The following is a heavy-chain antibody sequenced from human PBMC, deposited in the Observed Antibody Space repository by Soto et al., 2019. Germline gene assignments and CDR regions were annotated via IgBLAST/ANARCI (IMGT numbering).Heavy chain of an antibody. V-gene: IGHV4-34*01. J-gene: IGHJ3*02. Sequence: NPSETLSLTGAVGGEPLNNYYWSWIRQSPEKGLEWIGEISHRGSTNYNPSLKSRVTISVDTSKNQFSLKLSPVTAADTAVYYCARPTYCSSTTCSNVFSIWGRGTLVT. CDR3: ARPTYCSSTTCSNVFSI. CDR1: GEPLNNYY. D-gene: IGHD2-2*01. CDR2: ISHRGST.